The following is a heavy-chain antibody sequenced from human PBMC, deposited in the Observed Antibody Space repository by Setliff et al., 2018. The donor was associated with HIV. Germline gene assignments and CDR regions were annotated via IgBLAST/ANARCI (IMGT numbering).Heavy chain of an antibody. V-gene: IGHV4-59*11. D-gene: IGHD1-26*01. CDR1: GDSDDSITSHH. CDR2: THYLGDI. CDR3: AREQFGGSYKSKVDY. Sequence: PSETLSLTCTFSGDSDDSITSHHCSWIRQPPGRGLEWIGSTHYLGDINYNPSLKSRVTISVDTSKNQFSLKLNSVTAADTAVYYCAREQFGGSYKSKVDYWGQGTLVTVSS. J-gene: IGHJ4*02.